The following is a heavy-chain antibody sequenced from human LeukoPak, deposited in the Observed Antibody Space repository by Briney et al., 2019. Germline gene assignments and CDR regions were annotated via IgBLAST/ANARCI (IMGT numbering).Heavy chain of an antibody. Sequence: KPSETLSLTCTVSGGSISSYYWSWIRQPPGKGLEWIGYIYYSGSTNYNPSLKSRVTISVDTSKNQFSLKLSSVTAADTDVYYCASTGTFDYGDYAGDYYYYGMDVWGQGTTVTVSS. CDR1: GGSISSYY. D-gene: IGHD4-17*01. CDR3: ASTGTFDYGDYAGDYYYYGMDV. J-gene: IGHJ6*02. CDR2: IYYSGST. V-gene: IGHV4-59*01.